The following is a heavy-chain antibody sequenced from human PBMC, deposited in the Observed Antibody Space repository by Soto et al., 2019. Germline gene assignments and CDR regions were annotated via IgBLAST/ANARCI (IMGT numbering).Heavy chain of an antibody. Sequence: PSETLSLTCTVSGGSISSGGYCWSWIRQHPGKGLEWIGYIYYSGSTYYNPSLKSRVTISVDTSKNQFSLKLSSVTAADTAVYYCARVIRGVFCFDYWGQGTLVTVSS. CDR3: ARVIRGVFCFDY. D-gene: IGHD3-10*01. CDR2: IYYSGST. CDR1: GGSISSGGYC. J-gene: IGHJ4*02. V-gene: IGHV4-31*03.